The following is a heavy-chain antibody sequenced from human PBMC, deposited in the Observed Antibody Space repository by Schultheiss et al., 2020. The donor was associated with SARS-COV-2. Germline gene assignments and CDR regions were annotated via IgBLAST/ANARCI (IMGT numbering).Heavy chain of an antibody. CDR2: TFKSGTT. J-gene: IGHJ6*02. D-gene: IGHD2-15*01. CDR3: ARFLVVGFGMDV. V-gene: IGHV4-4*02. Sequence: SQTLSLTCAVSGGSISSSNWWSWVRQTPGEGLEWIADTFKSGTTSYNPSLKSRVTISVDTSKNQFSLKLSSVTAADTAVYYCARFLVVGFGMDVWGQGTTVTVSS. CDR1: GGSISSSNW.